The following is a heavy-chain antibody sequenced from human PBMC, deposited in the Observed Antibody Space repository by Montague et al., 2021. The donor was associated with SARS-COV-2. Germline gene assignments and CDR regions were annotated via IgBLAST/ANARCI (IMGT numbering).Heavy chain of an antibody. V-gene: IGHV4-34*01. D-gene: IGHD3-10*01. CDR2: INHSGSN. Sequence: SETLSLTCAVYGGSFSGYYWTWIRQSPRKGLEWIGEINHSGSNNYNPSLKSRVTMSVDTSKNQFSLKLSSVTAADTAVYYCARGARQGYGFRLGSFDSWGQGTLVTVSS. CDR1: GGSFSGYY. J-gene: IGHJ4*02. CDR3: ARGARQGYGFRLGSFDS.